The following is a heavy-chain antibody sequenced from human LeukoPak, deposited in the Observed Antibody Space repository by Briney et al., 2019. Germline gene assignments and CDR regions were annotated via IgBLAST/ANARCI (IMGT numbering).Heavy chain of an antibody. CDR1: GFTFSSYG. CDR3: ARDPGSRFVLHYYYYMDF. Sequence: GGSLRLSCAASGFTFSSYGMHWVRQAPGKGLEWVAFIRYDGSNKYYADSVKGRFTISRDNSKNTLYLQMNSLRAKDTAVYYCARDPGSRFVLHYYYYMDFWGKGTTVTVSS. J-gene: IGHJ6*03. CDR2: IRYDGSNK. V-gene: IGHV3-30*02. D-gene: IGHD6-13*01.